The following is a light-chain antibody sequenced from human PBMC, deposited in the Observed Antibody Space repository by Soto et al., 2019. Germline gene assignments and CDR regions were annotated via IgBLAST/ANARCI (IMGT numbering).Light chain of an antibody. CDR3: QQYHNWPPLT. V-gene: IGKV3-15*01. CDR1: QSVGSD. Sequence: EIVMTQSPATLSVSPGERATLSCRASQSVGSDLAWYQQRPGQAPRLLIYAASTRATGIPARFSGSGSGTEFTLTISSLQSEDFAVYYCQQYHNWPPLTFGGGTKVEI. J-gene: IGKJ4*01. CDR2: AAS.